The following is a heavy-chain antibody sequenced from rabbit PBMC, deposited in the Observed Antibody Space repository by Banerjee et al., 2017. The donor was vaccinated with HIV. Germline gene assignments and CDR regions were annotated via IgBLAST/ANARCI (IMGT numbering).Heavy chain of an antibody. Sequence: QEQLVESGGGLVQPGGSLKLSCKASGLDFSSYSMNWVRQAPGKGLEWIGYIDPVFGSTYYASWVNGRFTISRHNGQNTLYLQLNSLTAADTATYFCVRVVAGVYFNLWGQGTLVTVS. J-gene: IGHJ4*01. CDR2: IDPVFGST. CDR1: GLDFSSYS. V-gene: IGHV1S47*01. CDR3: VRVVAGVYFNL. D-gene: IGHD4-1*01.